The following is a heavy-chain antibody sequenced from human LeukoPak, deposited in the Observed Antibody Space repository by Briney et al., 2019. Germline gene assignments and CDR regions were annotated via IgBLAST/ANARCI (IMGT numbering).Heavy chain of an antibody. Sequence: ASVKVSCKASGYTFTSYYMHWVRQAPGQGLEWMGWINPNSGGTNYAQKFQGRVTMTRDTSISTAYMELSRLRSDDTAVYYCARPRITMVRGVSNWFDPWGQGTLVTVSS. CDR1: GYTFTSYY. J-gene: IGHJ5*02. CDR2: INPNSGGT. CDR3: ARPRITMVRGVSNWFDP. D-gene: IGHD3-10*01. V-gene: IGHV1-2*02.